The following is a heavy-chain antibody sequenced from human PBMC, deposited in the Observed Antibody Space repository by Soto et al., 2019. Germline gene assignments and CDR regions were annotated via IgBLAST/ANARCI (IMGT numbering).Heavy chain of an antibody. D-gene: IGHD3-10*01. Sequence: EVQLVESGGGLVQPGGSLRLSCAASGFAFRNFDMNWVRQAPGKGLERVSSISSSGLTIYYADSLKGRFTISRDNAKNSLYLQMNSLRAEDTAVYYCARDYGSGFNWFDPWGQGTLVTVSS. CDR1: GFAFRNFD. CDR3: ARDYGSGFNWFDP. J-gene: IGHJ5*02. V-gene: IGHV3-48*03. CDR2: ISSSGLTI.